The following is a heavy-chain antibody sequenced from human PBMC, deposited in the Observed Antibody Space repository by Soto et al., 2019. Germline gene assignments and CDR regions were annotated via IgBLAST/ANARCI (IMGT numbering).Heavy chain of an antibody. V-gene: IGHV3-48*02. Sequence: EVQLVESGGGMVQPGVSLRLSCAASGFTLSSDSMHWVRQAPGKGLEWVSYISGSGGTIYYSDSVKGRFTISRDIAKNSLAVQMNSLRDEDTAVYFCAREMGLRSSGWSYYFDFWGQGTRVTVSS. CDR2: ISGSGGTI. CDR3: AREMGLRSSGWSYYFDF. CDR1: GFTLSSDS. D-gene: IGHD6-19*01. J-gene: IGHJ4*02.